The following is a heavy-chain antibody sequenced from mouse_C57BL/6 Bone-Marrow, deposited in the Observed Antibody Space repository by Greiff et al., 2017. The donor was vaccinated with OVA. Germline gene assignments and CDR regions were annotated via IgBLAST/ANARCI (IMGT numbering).Heavy chain of an antibody. Sequence: EVQVVESEGGLVQPGSSMKLSCTASGFTFSDYYMAWVRQVPEKGLEWVANINYDGSSTYYLDSLKSRFIISRDNAKNILYLQMSSLKSEDTATYYCAREDYYSNYAWFAYWGQGTLVTVSA. D-gene: IGHD2-5*01. CDR2: INYDGSST. CDR3: AREDYYSNYAWFAY. J-gene: IGHJ3*01. CDR1: GFTFSDYY. V-gene: IGHV5-16*01.